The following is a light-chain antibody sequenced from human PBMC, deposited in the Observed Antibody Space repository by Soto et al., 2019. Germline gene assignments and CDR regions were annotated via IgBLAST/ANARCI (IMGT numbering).Light chain of an antibody. V-gene: IGKV3-11*01. CDR1: QSVSIY. CDR2: DAS. J-gene: IGKJ5*01. Sequence: EIVLTQSPATLSLSPGDRATLSCRASQSVSIYVAWYQQKVGQAPRLLIYDASNRAAGIPARFSGSGSGTDFTLTISSLEPEDFEVYYCQQRQNWPPLTFGQGTRMEIK. CDR3: QQRQNWPPLT.